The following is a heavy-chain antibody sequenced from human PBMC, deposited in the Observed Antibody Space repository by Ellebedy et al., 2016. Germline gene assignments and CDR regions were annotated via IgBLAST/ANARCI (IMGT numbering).Heavy chain of an antibody. CDR3: ARGDLWFGEFSSYYGMDV. CDR2: ISAYNDNT. V-gene: IGHV1-18*01. D-gene: IGHD3-10*01. J-gene: IGHJ6*02. Sequence: ASVKVSCXASGYTFNTYGISWVRQAPGQGLEWMGWISAYNDNTKYAQKVQGRVTITTDISTSTAYMELRSLRSDDTAVYYCARGDLWFGEFSSYYGMDVWGQGTTVTVSS. CDR1: GYTFNTYG.